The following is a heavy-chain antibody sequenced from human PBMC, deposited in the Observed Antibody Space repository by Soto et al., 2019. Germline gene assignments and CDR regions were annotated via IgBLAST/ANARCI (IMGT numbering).Heavy chain of an antibody. V-gene: IGHV3-30-3*01. CDR1: GFTFSSYA. D-gene: IGHD3-10*01. J-gene: IGHJ6*02. CDR3: ARDPFRWGSGSYYNDYYGMDV. CDR2: ISYDGSNK. Sequence: SLRLSCAASGFTFSSYAMHWVRQAPGKGLEWVAVISYDGSNKYYADSVKGRFTISRDNSKNTLYLQMNSLRAEDTAVYYCARDPFRWGSGSYYNDYYGMDVWGQGTTVTVSS.